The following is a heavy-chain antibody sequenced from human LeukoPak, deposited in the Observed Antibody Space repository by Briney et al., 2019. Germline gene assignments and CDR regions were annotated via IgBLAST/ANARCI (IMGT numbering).Heavy chain of an antibody. CDR2: ISSSGSTI. CDR3: ARDLNVWGSYRSHPRWFDP. D-gene: IGHD3-16*02. CDR1: GFTFSDYY. V-gene: IGHV3-11*01. Sequence: KSGGSLRLPCAASGFTFSDYYMSWIRQAPGKGLEWVSCISSSGSTIYYADSVKGRFTISRDNAKNSLYLQMNSLRAEDTAVYYCARDLNVWGSYRSHPRWFDPWGQGTLVTVSS. J-gene: IGHJ5*02.